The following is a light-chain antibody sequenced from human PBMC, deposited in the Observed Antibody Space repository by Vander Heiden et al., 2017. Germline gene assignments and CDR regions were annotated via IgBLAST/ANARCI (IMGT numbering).Light chain of an antibody. J-gene: IGKJ4*01. CDR2: WAS. CDR1: QSVLYSSNNKNY. CDR3: QQYYSTPIT. V-gene: IGKV4-1*01. Sequence: DIVMTQSPDSLAVSLGERATINCKSSQSVLYSSNNKNYLAWYQQKPGQPPKLLIYWASTRESGVPDRLSGSGSGTDFTLTISSLQAEDVAVYYCQQYYSTPITLGGGPRWRSN.